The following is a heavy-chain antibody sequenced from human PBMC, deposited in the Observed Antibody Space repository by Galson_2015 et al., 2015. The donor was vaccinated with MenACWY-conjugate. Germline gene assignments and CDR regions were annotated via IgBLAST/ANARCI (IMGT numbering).Heavy chain of an antibody. CDR1: GDSVSSHTAA. J-gene: IGHJ4*02. CDR3: AREVMFSRNFYAIDY. CDR2: TYFKSKRYN. V-gene: IGHV6-1*01. D-gene: IGHD3-10*02. Sequence: CAISGDSVSSHTAAWNWIRQSPSRGLEWLGRTYFKSKRYNDYAASVKSRLTINPDTSKNLISLQLNSVTPEDTAVYYCAREVMFSRNFYAIDYWGQGTRVTVSS.